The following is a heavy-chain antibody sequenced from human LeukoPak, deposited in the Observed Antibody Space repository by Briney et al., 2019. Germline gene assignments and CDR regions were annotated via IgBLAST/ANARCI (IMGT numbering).Heavy chain of an antibody. CDR2: ISDSGANT. J-gene: IGHJ4*02. V-gene: IGHV3-23*01. CDR1: GFTFSSYS. CDR3: ARGGYDSGSYYKGPLYYFDY. D-gene: IGHD3-10*01. Sequence: LPGGSLRLSCAASGFTFSSYSMSWVRQAPGKGVEWVSIISDSGANTYYADSVRGRFTISRDNSKNTLYLQMNSLRAEDTAVYYCARGGYDSGSYYKGPLYYFDYWGQGTLVTVSS.